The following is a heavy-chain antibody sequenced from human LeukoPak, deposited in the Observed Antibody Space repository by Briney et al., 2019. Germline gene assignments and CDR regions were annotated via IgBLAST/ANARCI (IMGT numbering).Heavy chain of an antibody. CDR1: GFTVNSNY. CDR3: ARGFGKVAANVFGGYTMDV. D-gene: IGHD6-6*01. CDR2: IYTGGST. V-gene: IGHV3-66*02. Sequence: GVSLRLSCAASGFTVNSNYMSWVRQAPGEGLEWVSLIYTGGSTYYADSVKGRFTISRDNSKNTLYLQMNSLRPEDTAVYYCARGFGKVAANVFGGYTMDVWGQGTTVTVSS. J-gene: IGHJ6*02.